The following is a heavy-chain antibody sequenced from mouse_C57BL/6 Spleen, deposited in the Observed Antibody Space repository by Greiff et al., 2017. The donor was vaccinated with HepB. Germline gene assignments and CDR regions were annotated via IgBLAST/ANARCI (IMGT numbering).Heavy chain of an antibody. CDR3: ASRGGTGYFDY. V-gene: IGHV1-50*01. J-gene: IGHJ2*01. D-gene: IGHD4-1*01. CDR1: GYTFTSYW. Sequence: QVQLQQPGAELVKPGASVKLSCKASGYTFTSYWMQRVKQRPGQGLEWIGEIDPSDSYTNYNQKFKGKATLTVDTSSSTAYMQLSSLTSEDSAVYYCASRGGTGYFDYWGQGTTLTVSS. CDR2: IDPSDSYT.